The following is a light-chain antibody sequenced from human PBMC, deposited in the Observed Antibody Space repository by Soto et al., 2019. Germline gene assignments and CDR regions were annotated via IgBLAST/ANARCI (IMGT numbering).Light chain of an antibody. CDR3: FSAADNNYV. V-gene: IGLV3-27*01. J-gene: IGLJ1*01. CDR2: KDS. Sequence: SYELTQPSSVSVSPGQTARITCSGDVLAKKYVRWFQQKPGQAPVMVIYKDSERPSGIPERFSGSNSGTTVTLTISGAQVEDEADYYCFSAADNNYVFGTGTKVTVL. CDR1: VLAKKY.